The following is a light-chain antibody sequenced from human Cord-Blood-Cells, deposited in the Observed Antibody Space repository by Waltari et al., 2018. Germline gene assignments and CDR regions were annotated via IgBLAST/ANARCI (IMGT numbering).Light chain of an antibody. J-gene: IGKJ3*01. CDR1: QSISSY. Sequence: DIQMTQSPSSLSASVGERVTITCRASQSISSYLNWYQQKPGKAPKLLNYAASSLQSGVPSRFSGSGSGTDFTLTISSLQPEDFATYYCQQSYSTLLFTFGPGTKVDIK. CDR3: QQSYSTLLFT. V-gene: IGKV1-39*01. CDR2: AAS.